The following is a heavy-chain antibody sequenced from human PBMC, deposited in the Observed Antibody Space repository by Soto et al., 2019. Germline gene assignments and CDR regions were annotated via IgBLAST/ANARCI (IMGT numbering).Heavy chain of an antibody. V-gene: IGHV4-31*03. Sequence: PSETLSLTCTFSCGSIISGGYYWSWIRQHPGKGLEWIGYIYYSGSTYYNPSLKSRVTISVDTSKNQFSLKLSSVTAADTAVYYCARGVAARGREGDWFDPWGQGTLVTVSS. D-gene: IGHD6-6*01. CDR2: IYYSGST. J-gene: IGHJ5*02. CDR1: CGSIISGGYY. CDR3: ARGVAARGREGDWFDP.